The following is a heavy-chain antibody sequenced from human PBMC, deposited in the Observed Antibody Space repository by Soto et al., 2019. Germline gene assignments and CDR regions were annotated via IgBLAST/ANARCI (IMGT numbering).Heavy chain of an antibody. CDR3: AREDVWDKLADY. J-gene: IGHJ4*02. V-gene: IGHV4-59*01. D-gene: IGHD3-16*01. CDR1: GGSISSYY. Sequence: SETLSLTCTVSGGSISSYYWSWIRQPPGKGLEWIGYIYYSGSTNYNPSLKSRVTISVDTSKNQFSLKLSSVTAADTAVYYCAREDVWDKLADYWGQGTLVTVSS. CDR2: IYYSGST.